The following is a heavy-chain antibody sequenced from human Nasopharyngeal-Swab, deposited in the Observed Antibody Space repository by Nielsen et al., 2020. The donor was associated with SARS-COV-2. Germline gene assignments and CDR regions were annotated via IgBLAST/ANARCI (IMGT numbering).Heavy chain of an antibody. D-gene: IGHD3-9*01. CDR2: ISGSGGST. CDR1: GFTFSSYA. J-gene: IGHJ6*02. V-gene: IGHV3-23*01. CDR3: ARGCVLTGPTCNYYGMDV. Sequence: GESLKISCAASGFTFSSYAMSWVRQAPGKGPEWVSAISGSGGSTYYADSVKGRFTISRDNAKNSLYLQMNSLRAEDTAVYYCARGCVLTGPTCNYYGMDVWGQGTTVTVSS.